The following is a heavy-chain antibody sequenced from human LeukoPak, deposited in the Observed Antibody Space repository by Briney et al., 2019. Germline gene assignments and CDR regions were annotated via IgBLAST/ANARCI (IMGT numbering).Heavy chain of an antibody. CDR1: GFTVSSNY. V-gene: IGHV3-23*01. CDR3: AKGRQRTYDILTGYPYYYYYSMDV. D-gene: IGHD3-9*01. J-gene: IGHJ6*02. Sequence: GGSLRLSCAASGFTVSSNYMSWVRQAPGKGLEWVSAISGSGGSTYYADSVKGRFTISRDNSKNTLYLQMNSLRAEDTAVYYCAKGRQRTYDILTGYPYYYYYSMDVWGQGTTVTVSS. CDR2: ISGSGGST.